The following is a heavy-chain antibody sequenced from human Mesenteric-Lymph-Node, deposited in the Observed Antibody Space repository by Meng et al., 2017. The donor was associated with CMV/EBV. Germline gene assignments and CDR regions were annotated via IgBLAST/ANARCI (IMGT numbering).Heavy chain of an antibody. D-gene: IGHD6-19*01. CDR3: ARGPGQWLPFDY. V-gene: IGHV4-59*11. CDR1: GGSISNHY. CDR2: ISYSGRT. Sequence: GSLRLSCTVSGGSISNHYWNWIRQSPGKGLEWIGYISYSGRTHYNPSLKSRVTMSVDTSKTQVSLKVSSLTAADTSVYYCARGPGQWLPFDYWGQGTLVTVSS. J-gene: IGHJ4*02.